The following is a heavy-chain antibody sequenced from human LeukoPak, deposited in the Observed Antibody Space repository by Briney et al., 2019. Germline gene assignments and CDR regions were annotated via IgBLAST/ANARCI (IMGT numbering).Heavy chain of an antibody. V-gene: IGHV3-11*01. CDR3: ARDCSSTSCYPYYGMDV. Sequence: GGSLRLSCAASGFTFSDYYMSWIRQAPGKGLEWVSYISSSGSTIYYADSVKGRFTISRDNAKNSLYLQMNSLRAEDTAVYYCARDCSSTSCYPYYGMDVWGQGTTVTVSS. D-gene: IGHD2-2*01. CDR2: ISSSGSTI. CDR1: GFTFSDYY. J-gene: IGHJ6*02.